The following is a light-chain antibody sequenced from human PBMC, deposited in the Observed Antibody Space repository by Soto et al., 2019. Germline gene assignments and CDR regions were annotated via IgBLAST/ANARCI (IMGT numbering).Light chain of an antibody. CDR1: SSDVGSYNL. V-gene: IGLV2-23*03. J-gene: IGLJ1*01. CDR3: CSYAGSSTFAYV. CDR2: EGS. Sequence: QSALTQPDSVAASTGQSITISRTGTSSDVGSYNLVSWYQQHPGKAPKLMIYEGSKRPSGVSNRFSGSKSGNTASLTISGLQAEDEADYYCCSYAGSSTFAYVFGTGTKVTVL.